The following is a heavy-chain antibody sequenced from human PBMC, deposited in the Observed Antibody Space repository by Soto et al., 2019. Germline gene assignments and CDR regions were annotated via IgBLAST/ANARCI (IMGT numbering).Heavy chain of an antibody. CDR3: ARDKCTNGVCFFYY. J-gene: IGHJ4*02. V-gene: IGHV1-69*13. Sequence: ASGKVSCKAAGGTFSSYAISWVRQAPGQGLEWMGGIIPIFGTANYAQKFQGRVTITADESTSTAYMELSSLRSEDTAVYYCARDKCTNGVCFFYYWGQGTLVTVSS. D-gene: IGHD2-8*01. CDR1: GGTFSSYA. CDR2: IIPIFGTA.